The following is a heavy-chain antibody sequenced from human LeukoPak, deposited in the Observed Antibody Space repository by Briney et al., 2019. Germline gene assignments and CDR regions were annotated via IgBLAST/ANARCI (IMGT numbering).Heavy chain of an antibody. D-gene: IGHD3-22*01. CDR2: INHSGST. Sequence: SETLSLTCAIYGGSFNGYYWSWIRQPPGKGLEWIGEINHSGSTNYNPSLKSRVTISVDTSKNQFSLKLSSVTAADTAVYYCASSFRYYYDSSGYYPRWGQGTLVTVSS. CDR1: GGSFNGYY. J-gene: IGHJ4*02. V-gene: IGHV4-34*01. CDR3: ASSFRYYYDSSGYYPR.